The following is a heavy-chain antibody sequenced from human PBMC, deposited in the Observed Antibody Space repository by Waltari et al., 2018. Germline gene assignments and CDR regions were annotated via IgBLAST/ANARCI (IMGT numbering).Heavy chain of an antibody. Sequence: QVQLQESGPRLVKPSETLSLSCAVSGYSISSGWYWVWMRHLPGKGLEWIGSLYGTATTSYSPSIQSRVTISSDTSTNNFYLNLTSVTAADTATYYCTRRMMTAIAGGGASDVWGQGTLVTVSS. D-gene: IGHD2-21*01. CDR3: TRRMMTAIAGGGASDV. CDR2: LYGTATT. V-gene: IGHV4-38-2*01. CDR1: GYSISSGWY. J-gene: IGHJ3*01.